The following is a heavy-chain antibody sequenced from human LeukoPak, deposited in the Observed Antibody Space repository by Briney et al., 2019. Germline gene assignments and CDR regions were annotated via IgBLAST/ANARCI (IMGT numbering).Heavy chain of an antibody. CDR1: GFSISSYY. J-gene: IGHJ4*02. V-gene: IGHV4-4*07. CDR3: ARQIAVAGKAVFDY. CDR2: IYTTGST. Sequence: SETLSLTCTVSGFSISSYYWTWIRQPAGKGLEWIGRIYTTGSTNYNPSLNSRVTMSVDTSKNQFSLKLSSVTAADTAVYYCARQIAVAGKAVFDYWGQGTLVT. D-gene: IGHD6-19*01.